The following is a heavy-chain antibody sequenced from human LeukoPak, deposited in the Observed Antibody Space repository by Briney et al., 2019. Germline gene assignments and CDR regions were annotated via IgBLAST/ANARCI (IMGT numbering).Heavy chain of an antibody. CDR3: ARDSPGGSDSSGRGTYFDY. J-gene: IGHJ4*02. CDR1: GYTFTSYG. V-gene: IGHV1-18*01. Sequence: ASVKVSCKASGYTFTSYGISWVRQAPGQGLERMGWISAYDGNTKYTQKVQYRVTMTTDTSTSTAYMELRSLRSDDTAVYYCARDSPGGSDSSGRGTYFDYWGQGTLVTVSS. D-gene: IGHD3-22*01. CDR2: ISAYDGNT.